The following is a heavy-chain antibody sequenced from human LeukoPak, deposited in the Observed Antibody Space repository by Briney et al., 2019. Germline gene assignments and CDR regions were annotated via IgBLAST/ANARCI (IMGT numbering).Heavy chain of an antibody. CDR1: GGTFSSYT. J-gene: IGHJ6*03. V-gene: IGHV1-69*02. CDR3: GRATGKTSYLHYYYMDV. Sequence: GASVKVSCKASGGTFSSYTISWVRQAPGQGLEWMGRIIPILGIANYAQKFQGRVTITADKSTSTAYMELSSLRSEDTAVYYCGRATGKTSYLHYYYMDVWGKGTTVTVSS. CDR2: IIPILGIA. D-gene: IGHD3-16*02.